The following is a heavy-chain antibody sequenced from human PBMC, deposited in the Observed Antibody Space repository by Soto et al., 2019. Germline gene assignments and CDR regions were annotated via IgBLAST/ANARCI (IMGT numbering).Heavy chain of an antibody. V-gene: IGHV1-69*01. CDR2: IIPIFGTA. CDR3: ALWGFRDGNNSKYNYSGMDV. D-gene: IGHD1-1*01. J-gene: IGHJ6*02. CDR1: RGTFNRYT. Sequence: VQLVQSGAEVKKPGSSVKLSCKASRGTFNRYTISWVRQAPGQGLEWMGGIIPIFGTANYAQKFQGRVAIIADESTGAAYMELRSLRSEDTAVYYCALWGFRDGNNSKYNYSGMDVWGQGTTVTVSS.